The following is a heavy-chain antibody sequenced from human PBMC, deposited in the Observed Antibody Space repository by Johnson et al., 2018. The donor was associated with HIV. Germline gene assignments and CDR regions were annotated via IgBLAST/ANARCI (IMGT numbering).Heavy chain of an antibody. D-gene: IGHD6-6*01. V-gene: IGHV3-13*01. Sequence: MLLVESGGGVVQPGGSLRLSCAASGFIFSNYDMHWVRQPTGKGLEWVSAIGTAGDTYYPGSVKGRFTISRENAKNSLYLQMNSLRAEDTAVYYCARVSSSSSFDAFDIWGQGTMVTVSS. CDR2: IGTAGDT. CDR3: ARVSSSSSFDAFDI. J-gene: IGHJ3*02. CDR1: GFIFSNYD.